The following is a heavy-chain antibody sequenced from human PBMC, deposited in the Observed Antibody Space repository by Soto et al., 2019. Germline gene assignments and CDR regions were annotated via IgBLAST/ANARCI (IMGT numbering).Heavy chain of an antibody. CDR3: ADGGYGSGWYLALEH. V-gene: IGHV3-23*01. CDR2: ISGRGSST. Sequence: LRLSCAASTSTFSNYAMTWVRQAPGKGGEWVSAISGRGSSTHYADSVKGRFFISRDNSKNTLYVQMHRLRVEDPAVYYCADGGYGSGWYLALEHWGQGTLVTVSS. J-gene: IGHJ1*01. CDR1: TSTFSNYA. D-gene: IGHD6-19*01.